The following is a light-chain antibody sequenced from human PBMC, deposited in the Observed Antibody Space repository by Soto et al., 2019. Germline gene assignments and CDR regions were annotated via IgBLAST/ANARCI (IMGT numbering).Light chain of an antibody. V-gene: IGKV1-33*01. CDR1: QDIRNY. CDR2: DAS. J-gene: IGKJ2*01. Sequence: DLQMTQASSSLSASVGDRVTITCQASQDIRNYLNWYQQKPGKAPKLLIYDASNLQTGVPSRFSGSGSGTDFTFTISSLQPEDIATYYCQQYDNLPMYTFGQGTKLEL. CDR3: QQYDNLPMYT.